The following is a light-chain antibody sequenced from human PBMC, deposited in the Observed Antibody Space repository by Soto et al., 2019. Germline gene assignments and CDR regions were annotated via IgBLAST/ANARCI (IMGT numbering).Light chain of an antibody. CDR3: AAWDARLNGPV. CDR2: SNN. V-gene: IGLV1-44*01. J-gene: IGLJ2*01. Sequence: QSALTQPPSASGTPGQRVTISWSGSSSNIGSNTVSWYQQVPGTAPKLLIYSNNQRPSGVPDRFSGSKSGTSASLAINGLQSEDEADFYCAAWDARLNGPVFGGGTKLTVL. CDR1: SSNIGSNT.